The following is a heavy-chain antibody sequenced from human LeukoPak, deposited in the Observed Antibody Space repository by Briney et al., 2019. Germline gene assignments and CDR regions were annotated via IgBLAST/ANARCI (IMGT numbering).Heavy chain of an antibody. D-gene: IGHD5-24*01. CDR1: GGSIRGYY. V-gene: IGHV4-34*12. CDR3: ARVTSTRNVYYFYYFMDV. J-gene: IGHJ6*03. CDR2: IFHNRNT. Sequence: PPETLSLTCAVNGGSIRGYYWCWVRQPPGKGLERIGRIFHNRNTYYNPSLKSRVTISVDTTKNQFSLKLSSMTAADTAVYYCARVTSTRNVYYFYYFMDVWGKGTTVTVSS.